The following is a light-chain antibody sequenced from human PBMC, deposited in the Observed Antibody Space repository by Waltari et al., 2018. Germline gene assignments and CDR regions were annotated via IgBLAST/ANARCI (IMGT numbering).Light chain of an antibody. CDR3: AAWDDSLNGHWV. CDR1: YSHIGNNV. CDR2: RND. Sequence: QSVLTQPPSASGTPGQRVTFSCSGTYSHIGNNVVNLSQQTPGKAPKHLIYRNDQRPSGVPDRFSGSKSGSSASLAIGGLQSDDEADYYCAAWDDSLNGHWVFGGGTKVTVL. J-gene: IGLJ3*02. V-gene: IGLV1-44*01.